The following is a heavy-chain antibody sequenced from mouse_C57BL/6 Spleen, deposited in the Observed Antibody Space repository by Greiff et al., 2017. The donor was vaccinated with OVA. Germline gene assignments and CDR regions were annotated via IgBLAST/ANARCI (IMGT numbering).Heavy chain of an antibody. V-gene: IGHV1-19*01. CDR2: INPYNGGT. CDR3: AREGGNYGGY. D-gene: IGHD2-1*01. J-gene: IGHJ2*01. Sequence: VQLQQSGPVLVKPGASVKMSCKASGYTFTDYYMNWVKQSHGKSLEWIGVINPYNGGTSYNQKFKGKATLTVDKSSSTAYMQLSSLTSEDSAVYFCAREGGNYGGYWGQGTTLTVSS. CDR1: GYTFTDYY.